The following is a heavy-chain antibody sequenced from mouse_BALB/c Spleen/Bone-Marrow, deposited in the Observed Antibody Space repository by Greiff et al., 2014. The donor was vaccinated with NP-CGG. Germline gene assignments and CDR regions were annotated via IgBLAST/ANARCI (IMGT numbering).Heavy chain of an antibody. CDR1: GFNIKDTY. Sequence: HLVESGAEPLQPGAAVKRWCKASGFNIKDTYMHWVKQRPEQGLEWIGRIDPANGDTKYDPKFQGKATITADTSSNTAYLQLSSLTSEDTAVYYCARGLLQYYYAMDYWGQGTSVTVSS. CDR3: ARGLLQYYYAMDY. J-gene: IGHJ4*01. D-gene: IGHD2-3*01. V-gene: IGHV14-3*02. CDR2: IDPANGDT.